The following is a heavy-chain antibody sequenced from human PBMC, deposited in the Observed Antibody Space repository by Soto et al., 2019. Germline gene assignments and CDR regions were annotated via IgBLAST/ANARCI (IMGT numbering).Heavy chain of an antibody. CDR1: GFTFSSYS. V-gene: IGHV3-21*01. J-gene: IGHJ6*02. Sequence: EVQLVESGGGLVKPGGSLRLSCAASGFTFSSYSMNWVRQAPGKGLEWVSSISSSSSYIYYADSVKGRFTISRDNAKNSLYLQMNSLRAEDTAVYYCASFPGYCSGGSCYYYGMDVWGQGTTVTVSS. CDR2: ISSSSSYI. CDR3: ASFPGYCSGGSCYYYGMDV. D-gene: IGHD2-15*01.